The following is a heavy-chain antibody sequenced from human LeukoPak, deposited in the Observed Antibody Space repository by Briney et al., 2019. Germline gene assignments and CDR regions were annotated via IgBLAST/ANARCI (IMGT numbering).Heavy chain of an antibody. CDR1: GGSISSYY. V-gene: IGHV4-4*07. D-gene: IGHD1-26*01. CDR3: ARENSGSYREFDY. J-gene: IGHJ4*02. Sequence: SETLSLTCTVSGGSISSYYWSWIRQPAGKGLEWIGRIYTSGSTNYSASLKSRVSLSVDTSKNQFSLKLSSVTAADTAVFYCARENSGSYREFDYWGQGTLVTVSS. CDR2: IYTSGST.